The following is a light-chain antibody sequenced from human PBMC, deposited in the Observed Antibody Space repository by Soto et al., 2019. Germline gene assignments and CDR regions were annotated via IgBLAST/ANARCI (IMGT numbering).Light chain of an antibody. V-gene: IGKV4-1*01. CDR2: WAS. J-gene: IGKJ2*01. CDR1: QSVLYSPNNKNY. Sequence: DIVMTQSPDSLAVSLGERATINCKSSQSVLYSPNNKNYLAWYQQKPGQSPKLLIYWASTRESGVPDRFSGSGSRTDFTLTISSLQAEDVAVYYCQQYYSSPYTFGQGTKLDIK. CDR3: QQYYSSPYT.